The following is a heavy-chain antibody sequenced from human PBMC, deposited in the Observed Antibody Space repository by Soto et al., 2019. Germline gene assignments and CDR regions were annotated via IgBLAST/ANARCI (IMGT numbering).Heavy chain of an antibody. CDR2: IYCSGST. V-gene: IGHV4-39*01. CDR1: GGSISSSSYY. Sequence: PSETLSLTCTVSGGSISSSSYYWGWIRQPPGKGLEWIGSIYCSGSTYYNPSLKSRVTISVDTSKNQFSLKLSSVTAADTAVYYCANQPPETTFFLETHGMDVWGQGTTVTVSS. J-gene: IGHJ6*02. CDR3: ANQPPETTFFLETHGMDV. D-gene: IGHD4-4*01.